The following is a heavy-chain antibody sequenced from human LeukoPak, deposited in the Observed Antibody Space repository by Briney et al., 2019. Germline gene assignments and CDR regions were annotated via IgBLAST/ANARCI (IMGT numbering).Heavy chain of an antibody. V-gene: IGHV1-24*01. D-gene: IGHD6-6*01. CDR3: ATLGEQLGGFDY. CDR2: FEPEDGET. J-gene: IGHJ4*02. CDR1: GYTLTELS. Sequence: APVKVSCKVSGYTLTELSMHWVRQAPGKGLEWMGGFEPEDGETIYAQKFQGRVTMTEDTSTDTAYMELSSLRSEDTAVYYCATLGEQLGGFDYWGQGTLVTVSS.